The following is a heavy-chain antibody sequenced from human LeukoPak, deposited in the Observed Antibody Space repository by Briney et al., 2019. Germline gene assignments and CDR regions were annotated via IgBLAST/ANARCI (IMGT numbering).Heavy chain of an antibody. D-gene: IGHD3-10*01. V-gene: IGHV4-39*01. J-gene: IGHJ4*02. Sequence: PSETLSLTCTVSGGSISSSSYYGGWIRQPPGKGLEWIGSIYYSGSTYYNPSLKSRVTISVDTSKNQFSLKLSSVTAADTAVYYCARAAPRGVINPADYWGQGTLVTVSS. CDR3: ARAAPRGVINPADY. CDR1: GGSISSSSYY. CDR2: IYYSGST.